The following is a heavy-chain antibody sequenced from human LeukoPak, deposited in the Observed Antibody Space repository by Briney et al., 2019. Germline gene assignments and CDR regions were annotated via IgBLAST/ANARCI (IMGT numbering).Heavy chain of an antibody. CDR1: GFTFSSYS. Sequence: GGSLRLSCAASGFTFSSYSMNWVRQAPGKGLEWVSSISSSSSYIYYADSVKGRFTISRDNAKNSLYLQMNSLRAEDTAVYYCAGDDSSSWYYFDYWGQGTLVTVSS. V-gene: IGHV3-21*01. D-gene: IGHD6-13*01. J-gene: IGHJ4*02. CDR3: AGDDSSSWYYFDY. CDR2: ISSSSSYI.